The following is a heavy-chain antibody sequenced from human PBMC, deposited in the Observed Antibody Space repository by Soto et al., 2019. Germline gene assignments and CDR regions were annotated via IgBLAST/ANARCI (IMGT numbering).Heavy chain of an antibody. CDR1: GGTFSSYA. CDR2: IIPIFGTA. J-gene: IGHJ4*02. Sequence: QVQLVQSGAEVKKPGSSVKVSCKASGGTFSSYAISWVRQAPGQGLEWMGGIIPIFGTANYAQKFQGRVTMTADKSPTTGCMALGSLRSADTAVYYCARDGGYCSSTSCPGDYWGQGTVVTVSS. D-gene: IGHD2-2*01. CDR3: ARDGGYCSSTSCPGDY. V-gene: IGHV1-69*06.